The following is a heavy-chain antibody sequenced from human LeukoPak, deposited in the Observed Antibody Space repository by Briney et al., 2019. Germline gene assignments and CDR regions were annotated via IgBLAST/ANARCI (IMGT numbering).Heavy chain of an antibody. V-gene: IGHV1-46*01. CDR2: INPSGGST. D-gene: IGHD2-15*01. J-gene: IGHJ4*02. Sequence: ASVTVSCKASGYTFTSYGISWVRQAPGQGLEWMGIINPSGGSTSYAQKFQGRVTMTRDTSTSTVYMELSSLRSEDTAVYYCAREGCGGSCYDGWGQGTLVTVSS. CDR1: GYTFTSYG. CDR3: AREGCGGSCYDG.